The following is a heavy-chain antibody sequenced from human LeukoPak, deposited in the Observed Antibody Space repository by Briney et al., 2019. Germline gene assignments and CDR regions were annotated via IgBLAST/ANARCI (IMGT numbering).Heavy chain of an antibody. D-gene: IGHD5-24*01. CDR1: GFTVSSNY. J-gene: IGHJ4*02. CDR3: AREDGYNSGPFDY. Sequence: GGSLRLSCAASGFTVSSNYMSWVRQAPGKGLEWVSVIYSGGSTYYADSVKGRFIISRYNSKNTLYLQMNSLRAEDTAVYYCAREDGYNSGPFDYWGQGTLVTVSS. CDR2: IYSGGST. V-gene: IGHV3-53*04.